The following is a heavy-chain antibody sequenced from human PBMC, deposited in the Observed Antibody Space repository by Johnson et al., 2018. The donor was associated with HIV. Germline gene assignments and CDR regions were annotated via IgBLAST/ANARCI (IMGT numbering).Heavy chain of an antibody. D-gene: IGHD1-26*01. V-gene: IGHV3-30*04. Sequence: QVQLVESGGGLVQPGRSLRLSCAASGFSFSSYTMHWVRQAPGKGLEWVAVIWYDGSNKYYADSVKGRFTISRDNSKNTLYLQMNSLRAEDTAVYYCARSPGIVGAKGDAFDIWGQGTMVTVSS. CDR2: IWYDGSNK. CDR3: ARSPGIVGAKGDAFDI. J-gene: IGHJ3*02. CDR1: GFSFSSYT.